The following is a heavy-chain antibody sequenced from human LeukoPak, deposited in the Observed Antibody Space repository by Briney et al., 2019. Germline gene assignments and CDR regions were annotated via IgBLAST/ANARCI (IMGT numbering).Heavy chain of an antibody. CDR1: GFTVSSNY. Sequence: GGSLRLSCAASGFTVSSNYMSWVRQAPGKGLEWVSVIYSGGSTYYADSVKGRFTNSRHNSKNTLYLQMNSLRAEDTAVYYCARDIWQPRSAWGQGTLVTVSS. D-gene: IGHD6-19*01. J-gene: IGHJ4*02. CDR3: ARDIWQPRSA. CDR2: IYSGGST. V-gene: IGHV3-53*04.